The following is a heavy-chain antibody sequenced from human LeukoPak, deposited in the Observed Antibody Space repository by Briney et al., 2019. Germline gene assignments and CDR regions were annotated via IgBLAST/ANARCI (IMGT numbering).Heavy chain of an antibody. V-gene: IGHV4-61*01. Sequence: SETLSLTCTVSGDPISSYSDYTNYKWTWIRQPPGKGLEWIGYVYYSGSTNYNPSLKSRVTISVDTSKNQFSLKLTSVTAADTAVYYCAREYSGFEYWGQGTLVTVSS. CDR2: VYYSGST. D-gene: IGHD5-12*01. CDR3: AREYSGFEY. J-gene: IGHJ4*02. CDR1: GDPISSYSDY.